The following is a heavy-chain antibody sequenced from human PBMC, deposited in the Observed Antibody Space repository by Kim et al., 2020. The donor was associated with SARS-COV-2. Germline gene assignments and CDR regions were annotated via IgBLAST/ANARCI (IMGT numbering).Heavy chain of an antibody. CDR3: ASRYGSGTVDY. Sequence: TSYADSVKGRFTISRDNAKNTLYLEMNSLRAEDTAVYYCASRYGSGTVDYWGQGTLVTVSS. J-gene: IGHJ4*02. CDR2: T. V-gene: IGHV3-74*01. D-gene: IGHD3-10*01.